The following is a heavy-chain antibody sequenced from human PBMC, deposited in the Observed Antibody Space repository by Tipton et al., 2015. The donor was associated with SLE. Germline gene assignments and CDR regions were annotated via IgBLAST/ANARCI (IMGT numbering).Heavy chain of an antibody. Sequence: SLRLSCAASGFTFSSYSMNWVRQAPGKGLEWVSGISWNSGSIGYADSVKGRFTISRDNAKNSLYLQMNSLRAEDTALYYCAVIAASGTVGYWGQGTLVTVSS. CDR2: ISWNSGSI. CDR3: AVIAASGTVGY. V-gene: IGHV3-9*01. CDR1: GFTFSSYS. J-gene: IGHJ4*02. D-gene: IGHD6-13*01.